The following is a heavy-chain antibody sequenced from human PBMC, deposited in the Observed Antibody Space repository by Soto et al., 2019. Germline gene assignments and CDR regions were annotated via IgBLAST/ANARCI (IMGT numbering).Heavy chain of an antibody. J-gene: IGHJ5*02. Sequence: GGSLRLSCAASGFTFSSYGMHWVRQAPGKGLEWVAVIWYDGSNKYYADSVKGRFTISRDNSKNTLYLQMNSLRAEDTAVYYCARELMVYADNNWFDPWGQGTLVTVSS. CDR1: GFTFSSYG. CDR3: ARELMVYADNNWFDP. CDR2: IWYDGSNK. V-gene: IGHV3-33*01. D-gene: IGHD2-8*01.